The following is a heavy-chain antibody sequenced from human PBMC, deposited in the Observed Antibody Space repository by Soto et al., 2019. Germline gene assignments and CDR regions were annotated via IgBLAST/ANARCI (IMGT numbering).Heavy chain of an antibody. J-gene: IGHJ6*03. CDR2: ISSSSSYI. V-gene: IGHV3-21*01. CDR1: GFTFSSYS. CDR3: ARDYVVPARVWFGEAPPSYYMDV. D-gene: IGHD3-10*01. Sequence: GGSLRLSCAASGFTFSSYSMNWVRQAPGKGLEWVSSISSSSSYIYYADSVKGRFTTSRDNAKNSLYLQMNSLGAEDTAVYYCARDYVVPARVWFGEAPPSYYMDVWGKGTTVTVSS.